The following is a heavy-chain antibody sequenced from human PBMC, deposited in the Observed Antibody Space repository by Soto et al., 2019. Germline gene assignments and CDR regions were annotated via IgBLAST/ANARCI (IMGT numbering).Heavy chain of an antibody. Sequence: PGGSLRLSCAASGFTFSSYAMSWVRQAPGKGLEWVSAISGSGGSTYYADSVKGRFTISRDNSKNTLYLQMNSLRAEDTAVYYCARVIITMVRGVNPPTDYWGQGTLVTVSS. CDR2: ISGSGGST. CDR1: GFTFSSYA. D-gene: IGHD3-10*01. V-gene: IGHV3-23*01. CDR3: ARVIITMVRGVNPPTDY. J-gene: IGHJ4*02.